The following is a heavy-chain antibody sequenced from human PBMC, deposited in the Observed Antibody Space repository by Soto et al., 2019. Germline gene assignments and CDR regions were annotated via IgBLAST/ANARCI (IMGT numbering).Heavy chain of an antibody. CDR1: GASISSYY. D-gene: IGHD3-10*01. V-gene: IGHV4-59*01. J-gene: IGHJ4*02. CDR2: IYLGGSI. CDR3: ARRDSRMVLGYFDY. Sequence: SETLSLTCSVSGASISSYYYTWIRQTPGKGLEWIGYIYLGGSINYNPSFKSRVIISVDTSKNQFSLKLSSVTAADTAVYFCARRDSRMVLGYFDYWGQGTPVTVSS.